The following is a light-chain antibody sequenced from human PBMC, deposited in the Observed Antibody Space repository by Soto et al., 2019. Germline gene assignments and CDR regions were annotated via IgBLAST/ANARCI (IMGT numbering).Light chain of an antibody. V-gene: IGLV2-14*03. CDR2: DVS. Sequence: QSVLTQPASVSGSPGQSITISCTGISSDVGGYDSVSWYQHHPGKAPKLMIYDVSNRPSGISNRFSGSKSGNTASLTISGLRAEDEADYYCSSYTSSNTLEGIFGGGTKVTVL. CDR1: SSDVGGYDS. J-gene: IGLJ2*01. CDR3: SSYTSSNTLEGI.